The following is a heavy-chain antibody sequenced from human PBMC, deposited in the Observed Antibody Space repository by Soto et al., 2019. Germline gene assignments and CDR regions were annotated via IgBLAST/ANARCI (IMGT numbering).Heavy chain of an antibody. J-gene: IGHJ4*02. V-gene: IGHV4-34*01. CDR2: INHSGST. CDR3: ARGLYYYGSGSAKKSNFDY. D-gene: IGHD3-10*01. Sequence: YWSWIRQPPGKGLEWIGEINHSGSTNYNPSLKSRVTISVDTSKNQFSLKLSSVTAADTAVYYCARGLYYYGSGSAKKSNFDYWGQGTLVTVSS. CDR1: Y.